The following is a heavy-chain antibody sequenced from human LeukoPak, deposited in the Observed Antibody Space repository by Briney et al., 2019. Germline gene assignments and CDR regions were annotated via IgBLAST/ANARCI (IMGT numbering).Heavy chain of an antibody. CDR3: ARDPSYSSGWYSVIGKNWFDP. J-gene: IGHJ5*02. CDR2: ISYDGSNK. Sequence: GRSLRLSCAASGFTFSSYAMHWVRQAPGKGLEWVAVISYDGSNKYYADSAKGRFTISRDNSKNTLYLQMNSLRAEDTAVYYCARDPSYSSGWYSVIGKNWFDPWGQGTLVTVSS. CDR1: GFTFSSYA. D-gene: IGHD6-19*01. V-gene: IGHV3-30*04.